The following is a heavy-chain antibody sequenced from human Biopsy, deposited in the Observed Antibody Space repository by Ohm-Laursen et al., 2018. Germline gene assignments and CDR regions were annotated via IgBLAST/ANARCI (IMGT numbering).Heavy chain of an antibody. CDR3: ARDRGYYSDRTVPGYFDL. D-gene: IGHD3-22*01. CDR2: VYYTGST. V-gene: IGHV4-59*01. Sequence: SDPLSLTCTFSGDSISSYYWSWIRKPPGKGLQGIGYVYYTGSTDYNPSLQSRVTISVDTSKNHFSLRLRSVTPADTALYYCARDRGYYSDRTVPGYFDLWGRGTLVTVSS. CDR1: GDSISSYY. J-gene: IGHJ2*01.